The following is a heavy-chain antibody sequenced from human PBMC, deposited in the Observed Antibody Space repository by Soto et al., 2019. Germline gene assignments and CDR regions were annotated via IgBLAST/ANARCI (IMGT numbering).Heavy chain of an antibody. CDR2: ISSSSSTI. D-gene: IGHD3-3*01. CDR3: AREKYDFQMTWEFDP. V-gene: IGHV3-48*01. J-gene: IGHJ5*02. CDR1: GFTFSSYS. Sequence: LRLSCAASGFTFSSYSMNWVRQAPGKGLEWVSYISSSSSTIYYADSVKGRFTISRDNAKNSLYLQMNSLRAEDTAVYYCAREKYDFQMTWEFDPWGQGTLVTVSS.